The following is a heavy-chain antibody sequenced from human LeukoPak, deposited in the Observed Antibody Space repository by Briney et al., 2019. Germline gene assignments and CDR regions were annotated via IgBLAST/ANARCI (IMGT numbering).Heavy chain of an antibody. CDR3: AIGGRNTVTTIGMDV. Sequence: GGALRLSCAASGFTFSNAWMSWVRQAPGKGLEGVAVISHDGSNKYYPDSVKDRLTISRDISKNTVFLQMNSLSAEDTAVYYCAIGGRNTVTTIGMDVWGQGTTVTVSS. V-gene: IGHV3-30*03. CDR1: GFTFSNAW. CDR2: ISHDGSNK. D-gene: IGHD4-17*01. J-gene: IGHJ6*02.